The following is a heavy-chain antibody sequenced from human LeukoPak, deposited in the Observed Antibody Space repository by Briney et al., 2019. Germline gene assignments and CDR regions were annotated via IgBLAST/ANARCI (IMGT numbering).Heavy chain of an antibody. Sequence: GGSLRLSCAASGLKFSDYSMNWVRQVPGKGLEWVASISAFSTYVYYPDSVKGRFTVSRDNARNSVYLQLDSLRDEDTALYFCARASYWFESSGHHQHYYFDYWGQGTMVVLSS. D-gene: IGHD6-19*01. J-gene: IGHJ4*02. CDR3: ARASYWFESSGHHQHYYFDY. CDR1: GLKFSDYS. V-gene: IGHV3-21*01. CDR2: ISAFSTYV.